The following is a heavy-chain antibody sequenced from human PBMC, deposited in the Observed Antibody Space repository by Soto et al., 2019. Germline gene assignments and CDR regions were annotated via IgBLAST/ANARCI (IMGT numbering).Heavy chain of an antibody. D-gene: IGHD2-15*01. CDR2: ISGSGGST. Sequence: PGGSLRLSCAASGFTFSSYAMSWVRQAPGKGLEWVSAISGSGGSTYYADSVKGRFTISRDNSKNTLYLQMNSLRAEDTAVYYCAKKYCSGGSCYSDRMVPFDPWGQGTLVTVSS. J-gene: IGHJ5*02. CDR1: GFTFSSYA. V-gene: IGHV3-23*01. CDR3: AKKYCSGGSCYSDRMVPFDP.